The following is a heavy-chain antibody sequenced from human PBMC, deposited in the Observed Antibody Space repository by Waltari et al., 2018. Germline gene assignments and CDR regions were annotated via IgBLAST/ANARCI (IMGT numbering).Heavy chain of an antibody. D-gene: IGHD6-19*01. V-gene: IGHV1-69*04. J-gene: IGHJ5*02. Sequence: QVQLVQSGAEVKKPGSSVKVSCKASGGTFSSYAISWVRQAPGQGLEWMGRTNPILGRAKCAQSVQGEGTMPADKSASTAYRGLSSLISEDTAGYYCARDEYSSGWFQGWFDPWGQGTLVTVSS. CDR2: TNPILGRA. CDR3: ARDEYSSGWFQGWFDP. CDR1: GGTFSSYA.